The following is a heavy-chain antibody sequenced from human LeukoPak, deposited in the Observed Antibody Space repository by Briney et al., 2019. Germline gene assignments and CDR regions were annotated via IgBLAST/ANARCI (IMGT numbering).Heavy chain of an antibody. CDR3: ARGYYANYFDY. CDR1: GFTFSSQS. Sequence: GESLKISCAGSGFTFSSQSMNWVRQAPGKGLEWVSYISSSSSTIYYADSVKGRFTISRDNAKNSLYLQMNSLRAEDTAVYYCARGYYANYFDYWGQGTLVTVSS. D-gene: IGHD1-26*01. V-gene: IGHV3-48*01. J-gene: IGHJ4*02. CDR2: ISSSSSTI.